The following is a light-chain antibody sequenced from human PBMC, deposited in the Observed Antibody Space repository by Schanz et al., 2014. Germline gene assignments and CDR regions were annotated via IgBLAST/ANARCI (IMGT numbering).Light chain of an antibody. J-gene: IGLJ2*01. CDR1: SSDVGGTNY. CDR3: SSYTSSSTLDVV. V-gene: IGLV2-14*01. Sequence: QSALTQPASVSGSPGQSITLSCTGTSSDVGGTNYVSWYQQHPGKVPKLMIYDVSNRPSGVSNRFSGSKSGNTASLTVSGLQAEDEADYYCSSYTSSSTLDVVFGGGTKLTVL. CDR2: DVS.